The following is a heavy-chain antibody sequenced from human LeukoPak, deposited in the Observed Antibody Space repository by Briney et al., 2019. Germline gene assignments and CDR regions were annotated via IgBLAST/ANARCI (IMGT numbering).Heavy chain of an antibody. Sequence: VASVKVSCKASGYTFTSYDINWVRQAPGQGLEWMGWMNPNSGNTGYAQKFQGRVTITRNTSISTAYMELSSLRSEDTAVYYCARGRVLYYDFWSGYYWVDAFDIWGQGTMVTVSS. CDR2: MNPNSGNT. D-gene: IGHD3-3*01. CDR3: ARGRVLYYDFWSGYYWVDAFDI. J-gene: IGHJ3*02. V-gene: IGHV1-8*03. CDR1: GYTFTSYD.